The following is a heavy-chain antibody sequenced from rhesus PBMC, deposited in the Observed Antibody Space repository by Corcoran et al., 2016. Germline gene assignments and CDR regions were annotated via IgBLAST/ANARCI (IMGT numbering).Heavy chain of an antibody. CDR1: GGPISRSY. Sequence: QLQLQESGPGLVKPSETLSVTCAVSGGPISRSYWSWRRQAPGKGREWIWYIYGSGSSTNYNPSLKSRVTLSVDTSKNQLSLKLSSVTAADTAVYYCASDRLAAAGGEFFDYWGQGVLVTVSS. V-gene: IGHV4-169*02. CDR2: IYGSGSST. CDR3: ASDRLAAAGGEFFDY. D-gene: IGHD6-25*01. J-gene: IGHJ4*01.